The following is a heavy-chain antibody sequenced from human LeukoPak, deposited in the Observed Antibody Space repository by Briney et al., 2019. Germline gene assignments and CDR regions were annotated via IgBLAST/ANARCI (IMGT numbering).Heavy chain of an antibody. CDR3: ARDPRYSSSCTPAD. CDR1: GFTFSSYG. CDR2: IRYDGSNK. Sequence: GGSLRLSCAASGFTFSSYGMHWVRQAPGKGLEWVAFIRYDGSNKYYADSVKGRFTISRDNSKNTLYLQMNSLRAEDTAVYYCARDPRYSSSCTPADWGQGTLVTVSS. D-gene: IGHD6-13*01. J-gene: IGHJ4*02. V-gene: IGHV3-30*02.